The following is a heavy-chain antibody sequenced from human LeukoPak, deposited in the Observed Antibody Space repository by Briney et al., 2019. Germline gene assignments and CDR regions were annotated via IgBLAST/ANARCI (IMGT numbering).Heavy chain of an antibody. CDR2: ISAYNGDT. CDR3: ARDPRGYAFYFDY. Sequence: GASVKVSCKASGYTFANYGLSWVRQAPGQGLEWMGWISAYNGDTNYAQNLQDRVSMTTDTSTSTAYMELRSLTSDDTAVYYCARDPRGYAFYFDYWGQGTLVTVSS. D-gene: IGHD5-12*01. V-gene: IGHV1-18*01. CDR1: GYTFANYG. J-gene: IGHJ4*02.